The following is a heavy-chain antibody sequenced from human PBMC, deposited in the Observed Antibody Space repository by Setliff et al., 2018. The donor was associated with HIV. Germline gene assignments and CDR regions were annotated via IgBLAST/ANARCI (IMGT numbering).Heavy chain of an antibody. CDR1: GGSISSGDDF. J-gene: IGHJ6*02. CDR3: ARDLGRYTRSGFYSDYHYGVDV. V-gene: IGHV4-61*09. D-gene: IGHD3-22*01. Sequence: TLSLTCTVSGGSISSGDDFWTWVRQPAGKGLEWIGHVYASGGTKYDPSLQSRVVISVDTSKNQFFLRLTSVTAADTAVYFCARDLGRYTRSGFYSDYHYGVDVWGQGTTVTVSS. CDR2: VYASGGT.